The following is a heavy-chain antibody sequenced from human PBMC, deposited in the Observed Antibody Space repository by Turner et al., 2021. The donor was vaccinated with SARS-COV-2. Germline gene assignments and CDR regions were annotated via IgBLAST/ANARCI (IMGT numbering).Heavy chain of an antibody. D-gene: IGHD3-10*01. CDR2: ISYDGRKK. CDR3: AKEEFGYDY. J-gene: IGHJ4*02. Sequence: QVQLLESGGGVVQPGRSQRLSCATSGFSFSNYAMHWVRQAPGKGLEWVAVISYDGRKKYYADSVKGRFTISRDDSKNTVFLQMNSLRPEDTAVYYCAKEEFGYDYWGQGTLVTVSS. V-gene: IGHV3-30*18. CDR1: GFSFSNYA.